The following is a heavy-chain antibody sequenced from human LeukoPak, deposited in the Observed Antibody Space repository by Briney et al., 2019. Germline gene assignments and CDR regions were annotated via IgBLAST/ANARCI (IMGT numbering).Heavy chain of an antibody. CDR3: ARGQRGYPY. V-gene: IGHV4-59*01. D-gene: IGHD5-18*01. CDR2: IYYSGNT. Sequence: SETLSLTCTVSGGSITGYYWSWIRQPPGKGLEWSAYIYYSGNTNYNPSLKSRVTVSVDTSKNQFSLQLRSVTAADTAVYYCARGQRGYPYWGQGTLVTVSS. J-gene: IGHJ4*02. CDR1: GGSITGYY.